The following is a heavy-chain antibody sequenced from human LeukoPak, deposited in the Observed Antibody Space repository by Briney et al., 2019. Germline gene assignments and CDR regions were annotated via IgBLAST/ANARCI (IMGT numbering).Heavy chain of an antibody. CDR2: IVGSGGST. D-gene: IGHD4-17*01. CDR1: GFTFSTYA. J-gene: IGHJ4*02. Sequence: GGSLRLSCAASGFTFSTYAMNWVRQAPGKGLEWVSAIVGSGGSTYYADSVKGRFTISRDNSKSTLYLQMNSLRPEDTALYYCARDLSTVTTLSYFDYWGQGTLVTVSS. CDR3: ARDLSTVTTLSYFDY. V-gene: IGHV3-23*01.